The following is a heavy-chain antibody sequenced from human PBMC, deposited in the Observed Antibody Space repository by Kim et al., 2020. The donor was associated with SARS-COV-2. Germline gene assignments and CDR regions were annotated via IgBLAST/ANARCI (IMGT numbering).Heavy chain of an antibody. Sequence: SETLSLTCAVYGGSFSGYYWSWIRQPPGKGLEWIGEINHSGSTNYNPSLKSRVTISVDTSKNQFSLKLSSVTAADTAVYYCARGGGVGAARPRWFDPWGQGTLVTVSS. J-gene: IGHJ5*02. CDR3: ARGGGVGAARPRWFDP. CDR1: GGSFSGYY. D-gene: IGHD6-6*01. V-gene: IGHV4-34*01. CDR2: INHSGST.